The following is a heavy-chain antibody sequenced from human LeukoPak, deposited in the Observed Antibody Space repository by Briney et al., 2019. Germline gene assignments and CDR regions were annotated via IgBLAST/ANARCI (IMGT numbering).Heavy chain of an antibody. CDR3: ARDRDYYDISQDAFAI. J-gene: IGHJ3*02. D-gene: IGHD3-22*01. CDR1: GGTFSSYA. CDR2: IISIFGTA. Sequence: ASVKVSCKASGGTFSSYAISWVRQAPGQGLEWMGRIISIFGTANYAQKFQGRVTISTDEATSTAYMELSSLRSEDTAVYYCARDRDYYDISQDAFAIWGQGKMVTVSS. V-gene: IGHV1-69*05.